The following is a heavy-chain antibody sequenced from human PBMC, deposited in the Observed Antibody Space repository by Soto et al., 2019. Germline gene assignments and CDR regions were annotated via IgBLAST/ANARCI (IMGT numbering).Heavy chain of an antibody. J-gene: IGHJ2*01. Sequence: EVQLVESGGGLVQPGRSLRLSCAASGFTFDDYAMHWVRQAPGKGLEWVSGISWNSGSIGYADSVKGRFTISRDNAKNSLYLQMNSLRAEDTVLYYCAKDNLYGGNSWWYFDLWGRGTLVTVSS. CDR2: ISWNSGSI. CDR3: AKDNLYGGNSWWYFDL. V-gene: IGHV3-9*01. CDR1: GFTFDDYA. D-gene: IGHD4-17*01.